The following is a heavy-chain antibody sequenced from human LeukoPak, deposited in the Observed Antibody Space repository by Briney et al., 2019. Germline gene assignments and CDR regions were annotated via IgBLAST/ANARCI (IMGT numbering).Heavy chain of an antibody. J-gene: IGHJ4*02. V-gene: IGHV3-21*01. Sequence: GGSLRLSCAASGFTFSSYSMNWVRQAPGKGLEWVSSISSSSSHIYYADSVKGRFTISRDNAKNSLYLQMNSLRAEDTVVYYCARDGRDCSSSSCYLDYWGQGTLVTVSS. D-gene: IGHD2-2*01. CDR3: ARDGRDCSSSSCYLDY. CDR1: GFTFSSYS. CDR2: ISSSSSHI.